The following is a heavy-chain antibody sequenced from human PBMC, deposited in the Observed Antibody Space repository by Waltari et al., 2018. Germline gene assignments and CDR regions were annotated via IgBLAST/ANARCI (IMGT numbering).Heavy chain of an antibody. Sequence: QVQLQESGPGLVKPSETLSLTCTVSGGSISSYYWSWIRQPDGKGLEWIGRIYTRGSTNYTPSLKSRVTRSVDTSKTQFSLKLSSVTAADTAVYYCVRDGEQWLVRGYYYYYYMDVWGKGTTVTVSS. J-gene: IGHJ6*03. CDR3: VRDGEQWLVRGYYYYYYMDV. CDR1: GGSISSYY. D-gene: IGHD6-19*01. CDR2: IYTRGST. V-gene: IGHV4-4*07.